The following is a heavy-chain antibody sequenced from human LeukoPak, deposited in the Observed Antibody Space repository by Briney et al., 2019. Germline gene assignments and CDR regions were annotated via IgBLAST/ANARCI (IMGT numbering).Heavy chain of an antibody. V-gene: IGHV3-48*04. CDR3: ATDRGY. CDR1: GFTFSDYN. J-gene: IGHJ4*02. CDR2: ISTTSSTT. Sequence: GGSLRLSCAASGFTFSDYNMRWVRQAPGKGLQWVSYISTTSSTTSYADSVKGRFTISRDNAKNSLSLQMNSLKVEDKAVYYCATDRGYWGQGTLVTVSS.